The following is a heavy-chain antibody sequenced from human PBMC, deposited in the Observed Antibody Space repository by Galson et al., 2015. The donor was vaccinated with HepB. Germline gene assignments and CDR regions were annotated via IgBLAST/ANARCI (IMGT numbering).Heavy chain of an antibody. D-gene: IGHD4-17*01. Sequence: SLRLSCAGSGFTFSSYAMYWVRQAPGKGLEWVAVISYDGNNKYYADSVKGRFTISRDNSKNTLYLQMNSLKSDDTAVLYCARDVRRMDHGYPQYYYYGMDVWGQGTTVTVSS. CDR1: GFTFSSYA. J-gene: IGHJ6*02. CDR3: ARDVRRMDHGYPQYYYYGMDV. CDR2: ISYDGNNK. V-gene: IGHV3-30-3*01.